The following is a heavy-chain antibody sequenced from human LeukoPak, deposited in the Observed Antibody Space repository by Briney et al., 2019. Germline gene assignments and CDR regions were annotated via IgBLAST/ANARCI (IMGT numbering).Heavy chain of an antibody. V-gene: IGHV4-39*07. CDR1: GGSISTSNYY. CDR3: ARVESGSSGSYYFDY. J-gene: IGHJ4*02. CDR2: IYYSGST. Sequence: SETLSLTCTVSGGSISTSNYYWGWIRQPPGKGLEWIGSIYYSGSTYYNPSLKRRVTISVDTSKNQFSLKLSSVTAADTAVYYCARVESGSSGSYYFDYWGQGTLVTVSS. D-gene: IGHD5-12*01.